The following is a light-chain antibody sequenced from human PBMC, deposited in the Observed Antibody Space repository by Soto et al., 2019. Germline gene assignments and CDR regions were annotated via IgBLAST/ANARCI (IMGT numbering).Light chain of an antibody. V-gene: IGLV2-11*01. CDR1: SGDVGGYNF. J-gene: IGLJ1*01. CDR3: CSYAGTYTHYV. Sequence: QSALTQPRSVSGSPGQSVTISCTGTSGDVGGYNFVSWYQQHPGKAPKLMIYDVNKRPSGVSGRFSGSKSGNTASLTISGLQAEDEADYYCCSYAGTYTHYVFGTGTKVTVL. CDR2: DVN.